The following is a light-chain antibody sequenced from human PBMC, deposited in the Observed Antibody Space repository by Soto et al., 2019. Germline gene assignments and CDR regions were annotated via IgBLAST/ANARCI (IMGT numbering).Light chain of an antibody. V-gene: IGLV1-44*01. CDR3: AAWDDSLNGLV. Sequence: QSVLIQPPSASGTPGQRVTISCSGSSSNIGSNTVNWYQQLPGTAPKLLIYSNSQRPSGVPDRFFGSKSGTSASLAISGLQSEDEADYYCAAWDDSLNGLVFGGGTQLTVL. J-gene: IGLJ3*02. CDR2: SNS. CDR1: SSNIGSNT.